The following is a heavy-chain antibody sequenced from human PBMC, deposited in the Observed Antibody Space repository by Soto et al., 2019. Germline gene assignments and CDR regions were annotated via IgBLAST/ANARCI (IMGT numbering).Heavy chain of an antibody. Sequence: QVQLVESGGGVVQPGRSLRLSCAASGFTFSSYGMHWVRQAPGKGLEWVAVISYDEINKYYADSVKGRFTISRDNSKNTLDLQMNSLRAEDTAVYSCAKGSLAVADYWGQGTLVTVSS. CDR2: ISYDEINK. V-gene: IGHV3-30*18. CDR1: GFTFSSYG. J-gene: IGHJ4*02. D-gene: IGHD6-19*01. CDR3: AKGSLAVADY.